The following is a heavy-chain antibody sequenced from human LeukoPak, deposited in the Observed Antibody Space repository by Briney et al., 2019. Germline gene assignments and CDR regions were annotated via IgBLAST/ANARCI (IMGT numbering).Heavy chain of an antibody. Sequence: SETLSLTCAVYGGSFSGYYWSWVRQPPGKGLEWIGEINHSGSTNYNPSLKSRVTISVDTSKNQFSLKLSSVTAADTAVYYCARGADCSSTSCPYYFDYWGQGTVVTVSS. J-gene: IGHJ4*02. D-gene: IGHD2-2*01. CDR1: GGSFSGYY. CDR3: ARGADCSSTSCPYYFDY. V-gene: IGHV4-34*01. CDR2: INHSGST.